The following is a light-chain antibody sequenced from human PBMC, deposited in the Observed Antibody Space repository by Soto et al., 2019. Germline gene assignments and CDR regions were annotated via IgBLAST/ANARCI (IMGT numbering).Light chain of an antibody. CDR2: DAS. CDR3: QHRINWPLT. Sequence: EIVLTQSPATLSLSPGDRATLSCRASQSVNNYLAWYQQKPGQAPRLLIYDASNRATGIPTRFSGSGSGTDFTLTISSLDPEDFAVYYCQHRINWPLTFGGGTKVEIK. V-gene: IGKV3-11*01. J-gene: IGKJ4*01. CDR1: QSVNNY.